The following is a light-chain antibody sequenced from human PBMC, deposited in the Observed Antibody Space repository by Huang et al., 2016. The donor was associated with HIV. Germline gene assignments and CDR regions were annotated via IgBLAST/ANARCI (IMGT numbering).Light chain of an antibody. Sequence: DIQMTQSPSTLSASVGDRVTITCRASQTVHAWLAWYQQKPGKPPNLLTYRASSLQPGVPSRFTGSGSGTEFTLTIASLQPDDLGTYYCQQYSTYLFTFGQGTKLEIK. J-gene: IGKJ2*01. CDR2: RAS. V-gene: IGKV1-5*03. CDR3: QQYSTYLFT. CDR1: QTVHAW.